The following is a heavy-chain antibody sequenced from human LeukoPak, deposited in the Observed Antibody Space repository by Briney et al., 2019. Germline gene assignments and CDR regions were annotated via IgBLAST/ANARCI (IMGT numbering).Heavy chain of an antibody. Sequence: GGSLRLSCAASRFTFDDYGMSWVRQAPGKGLEWVSGINWNGGSTGCADSVKGRFTISRDNAKNSLYLQMNSLRAEDTAFYYCARDRRYSSGWYSGFDPWGQGTLVTVSS. J-gene: IGHJ5*02. CDR2: INWNGGST. CDR3: ARDRRYSSGWYSGFDP. CDR1: RFTFDDYG. V-gene: IGHV3-20*04. D-gene: IGHD6-19*01.